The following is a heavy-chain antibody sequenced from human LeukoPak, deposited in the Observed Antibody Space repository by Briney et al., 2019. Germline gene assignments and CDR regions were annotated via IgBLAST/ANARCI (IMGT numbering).Heavy chain of an antibody. J-gene: IGHJ5*02. D-gene: IGHD2-15*01. V-gene: IGHV1-18*01. CDR2: ISAYNGNT. CDR3: ARAGNIVVAVAAKGRYNWFDP. CDR1: GYTFTSYG. Sequence: GASVKVSCKASGYTFTSYGISWVRQAPGQGLEWMGWISAYNGNTNYAQKLQGRVTMTTDTSTSTAYMELRSLRSDDTAVYYCARAGNIVVAVAAKGRYNWFDPWGQGTLVTVSS.